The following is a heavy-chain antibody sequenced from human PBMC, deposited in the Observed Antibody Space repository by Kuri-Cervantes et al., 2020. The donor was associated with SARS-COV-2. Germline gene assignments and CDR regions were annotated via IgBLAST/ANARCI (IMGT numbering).Heavy chain of an antibody. CDR2: IKHSGST. D-gene: IGHD2-8*01. CDR1: GGSFSGYY. CDR3: ARQSSIGEWYYFDY. V-gene: IGHV4-34*01. J-gene: IGHJ4*02. Sequence: ESLKISCAAYGGSFSGYYWSWIRQPPGKGLEWIGEIKHSGSTNYNPYLKSRVTVTIDTSKNQFSLKLNSVNAADTAFYYCARQSSIGEWYYFDYWGQGTLVTVSS.